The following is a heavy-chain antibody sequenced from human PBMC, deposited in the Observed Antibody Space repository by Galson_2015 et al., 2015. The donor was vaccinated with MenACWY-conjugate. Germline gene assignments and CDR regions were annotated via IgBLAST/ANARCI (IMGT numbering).Heavy chain of an antibody. J-gene: IGHJ4*02. V-gene: IGHV3-30*04. CDR2: ISDDGSNK. D-gene: IGHD1-26*01. CDR1: GFTISSYA. CDR3: ARQGVGTNPLDYFDY. Sequence: SLRLSCAASGFTISSYAMHWVRQARGKGLAWVAFISDDGSNKYYADSVKGRFTISRDNSKNTLYLRMNSLRAEDTAMYYCARQGVGTNPLDYFDYWGQGALVTVSS.